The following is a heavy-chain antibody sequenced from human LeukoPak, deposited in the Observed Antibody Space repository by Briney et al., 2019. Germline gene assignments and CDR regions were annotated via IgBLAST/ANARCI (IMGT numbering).Heavy chain of an antibody. CDR3: ARVYGGNSAWGFDY. Sequence: ASVKVSCKASGYTFTSYGISWVRQAPGQGLEWMGWISAYNGNTNYAQKLQGRVTMTTDTSTSTAYMELRRLRSDDTAVYYGARVYGGNSAWGFDYWGQGTLVTVSS. CDR1: GYTFTSYG. CDR2: ISAYNGNT. J-gene: IGHJ4*02. D-gene: IGHD4-23*01. V-gene: IGHV1-18*01.